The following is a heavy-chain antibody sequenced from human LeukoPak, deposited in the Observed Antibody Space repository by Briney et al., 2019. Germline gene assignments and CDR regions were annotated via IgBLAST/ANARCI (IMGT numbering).Heavy chain of an antibody. D-gene: IGHD3-3*01. CDR1: GYTFTSYY. V-gene: IGHV1-46*01. Sequence: RASVKVSCKASGYTFTSYYIHWVRQAPGQGLEWMGIINPSGGSTSYAQKFQGRVTMTRDTSTSTVYMELSSLRSEDTAVYYCARDPITIFGVVSYYFDYWGQGTLVTVSS. J-gene: IGHJ4*02. CDR3: ARDPITIFGVVSYYFDY. CDR2: INPSGGST.